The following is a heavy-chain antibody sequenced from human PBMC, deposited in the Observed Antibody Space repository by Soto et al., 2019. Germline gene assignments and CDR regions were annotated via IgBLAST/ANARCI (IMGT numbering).Heavy chain of an antibody. J-gene: IGHJ6*02. CDR1: GGTFSSYA. Sequence: SVKVSCKASGGTFSSYAISWVRQAPGQGLEWMGGIIPISGTANYAQKFQGRVTITADESTSTAYMELSSLRSEDTAVYYCARSQGSSTSLDIYYYYYYGTDVWGQGTTVTVSS. CDR2: IIPISGTA. V-gene: IGHV1-69*13. CDR3: ARSQGSSTSLDIYYYYYYGTDV. D-gene: IGHD2-2*01.